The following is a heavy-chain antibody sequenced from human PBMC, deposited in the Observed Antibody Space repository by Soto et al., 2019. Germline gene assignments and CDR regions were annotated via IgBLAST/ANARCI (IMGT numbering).Heavy chain of an antibody. D-gene: IGHD5-12*01. CDR2: ISGSGSGT. V-gene: IGHV3-23*01. J-gene: IGHJ4*02. Sequence: EVQLLESGGGLVQPGGSLRLSCAASGFTFSSYVMSWVRQAPGKGLEWVSAISGSGSGTYYADSVKGRFTISRDNSKNPLYVQMNSLRAEDTAVYYCVKGRSGYDFDYWGQGPLVTVSS. CDR3: VKGRSGYDFDY. CDR1: GFTFSSYV.